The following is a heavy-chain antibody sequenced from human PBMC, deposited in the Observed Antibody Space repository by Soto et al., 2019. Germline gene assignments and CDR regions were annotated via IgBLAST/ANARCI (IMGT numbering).Heavy chain of an antibody. V-gene: IGHV1-69*01. Sequence: QVQMVQSGAEVKKPGSSVKVSCKASGGTFSSHVFNWVRQAPGQGLEWMGGIMPIIGTANYAQKFQGRVTITADASTSTAYMELSSLRSDDTAVYYCARELEFSDGNISHRDYWGQGTLVTVSS. CDR2: IMPIIGTA. CDR1: GGTFSSHV. CDR3: ARELEFSDGNISHRDY. D-gene: IGHD3-10*01. J-gene: IGHJ4*02.